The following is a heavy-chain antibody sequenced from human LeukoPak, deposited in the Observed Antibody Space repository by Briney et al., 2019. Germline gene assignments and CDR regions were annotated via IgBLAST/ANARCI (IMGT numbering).Heavy chain of an antibody. Sequence: GASVKVSCKASGYTFTSYAMHWVRQAPGQRLEWMGWINAGNGNTKYSQKFQGRVTITRDTSASTAYMELSSLRSEDTAVYYCAGEGMVRGLMVNQVDNWGQGTLVTVSS. CDR1: GYTFTSYA. J-gene: IGHJ4*02. CDR2: INAGNGNT. CDR3: AGEGMVRGLMVNQVDN. V-gene: IGHV1-3*01. D-gene: IGHD3-10*01.